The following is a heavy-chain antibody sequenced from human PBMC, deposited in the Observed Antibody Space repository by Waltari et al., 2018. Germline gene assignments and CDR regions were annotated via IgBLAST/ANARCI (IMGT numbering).Heavy chain of an antibody. CDR2: IYYSGST. Sequence: QVQLQESGPGLVKPSETLSLTCTVSGGSISSHYWSWIRQPPGKGLEWIGYIYYSGSTNYNPSLKSQVTISVDTSKNQFSLKLSSVTAADTAVYYCARGWGGYDFWSGYYSWGQGTLVTVSS. CDR3: ARGWGGYDFWSGYYS. CDR1: GGSISSHY. J-gene: IGHJ4*02. D-gene: IGHD3-3*01. V-gene: IGHV4-59*11.